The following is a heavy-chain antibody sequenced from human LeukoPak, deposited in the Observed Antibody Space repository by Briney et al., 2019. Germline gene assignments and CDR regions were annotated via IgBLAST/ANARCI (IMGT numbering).Heavy chain of an antibody. Sequence: GGSLRLSCAASGFTFSSYAMSWVRQAPGKGLEWVSAISGSGGGTYYADSVKGRFTISRDNSKNTVYLQMNSLRAEDTAVYYCARWPDYYDTSKYYYGMDVWGQGTTVTVSS. D-gene: IGHD3-22*01. V-gene: IGHV3-23*01. J-gene: IGHJ6*02. CDR3: ARWPDYYDTSKYYYGMDV. CDR1: GFTFSSYA. CDR2: ISGSGGGT.